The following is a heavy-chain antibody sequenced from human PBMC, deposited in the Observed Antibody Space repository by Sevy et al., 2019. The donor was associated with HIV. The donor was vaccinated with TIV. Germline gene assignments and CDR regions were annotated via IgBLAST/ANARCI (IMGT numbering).Heavy chain of an antibody. J-gene: IGHJ4*02. CDR3: AKPTKRYYDLWSGYY. Sequence: GGSLRLSCAASGFTFSSYAMSWVRQAPGKGLEWVSAISGSGGSTYYADSVKGRFTISRDNSKNTLYLQMNSLRAEDTAVYYGAKPTKRYYDLWSGYYWGQGTLVTVSS. V-gene: IGHV3-23*01. D-gene: IGHD3-3*01. CDR2: ISGSGGST. CDR1: GFTFSSYA.